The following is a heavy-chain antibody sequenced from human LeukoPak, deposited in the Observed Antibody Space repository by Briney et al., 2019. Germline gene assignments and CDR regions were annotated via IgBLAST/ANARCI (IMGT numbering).Heavy chain of an antibody. CDR2: ITWNSGTV. J-gene: IGHJ4*02. CDR1: GFTFDNYS. D-gene: IGHD6-6*01. V-gene: IGHV3-9*01. Sequence: PGGSLRLSCAASGFTFDNYSMHWVRQVPGKGLEWVSSITWNSGTVGYADSVRGRFTISRDNAKNSLYLQMNSLRAEDTALYYCARGGGSSSHYWGQGTLVTVSS. CDR3: ARGGGSSSHY.